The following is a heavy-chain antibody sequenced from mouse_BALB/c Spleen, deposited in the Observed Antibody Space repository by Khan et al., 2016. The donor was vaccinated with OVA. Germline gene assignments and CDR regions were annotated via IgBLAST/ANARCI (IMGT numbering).Heavy chain of an antibody. V-gene: IGHV2-3*01. CDR2: IWGDGST. J-gene: IGHJ2*01. CDR3: AKLRVFYFDS. CDR1: GFSLTSDG. Sequence: VELVESGPGLVAPSQSLSITCTVSGFSLTSDGVSWVRQPPGKGLEWLGVIWGDGSTNYHSALRSRLSIRKDNSKSQVFLKLDSLQTDDTAMYYCAKLRVFYFDSWGQGTTLTVSS.